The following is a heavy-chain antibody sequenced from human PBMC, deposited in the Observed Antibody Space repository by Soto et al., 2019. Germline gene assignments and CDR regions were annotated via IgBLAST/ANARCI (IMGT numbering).Heavy chain of an antibody. CDR3: ATRWSPGGFDI. Sequence: EVQLLESGGGLVQPGGPLRLSCAASGFTFSSYAISWVRQAPGKGPEWVSAISGSGGTTYYVDSVKGRFTISRDNSKNTVYLQMNSLRAEDTALYSCATRWSPGGFDIWGQGTMVTVSS. J-gene: IGHJ3*02. D-gene: IGHD2-15*01. V-gene: IGHV3-23*01. CDR1: GFTFSSYA. CDR2: ISGSGGTT.